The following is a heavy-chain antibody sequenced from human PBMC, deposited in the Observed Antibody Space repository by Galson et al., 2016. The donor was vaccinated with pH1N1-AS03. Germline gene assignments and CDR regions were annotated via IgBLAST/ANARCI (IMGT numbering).Heavy chain of an antibody. CDR2: IYSIGGT. Sequence: TCTVSSGSISGYSWNWIRQPPGKGLEWIGSIYSIGGTNYNPSLESRITISVETSKNQFSLKLRSVTAADTAVYYCARATAVGPPYFDYWGQGTVATVSS. CDR1: SGSISGYS. CDR3: ARATAVGPPYFDY. V-gene: IGHV4-59*01. J-gene: IGHJ4*02. D-gene: IGHD6-13*01.